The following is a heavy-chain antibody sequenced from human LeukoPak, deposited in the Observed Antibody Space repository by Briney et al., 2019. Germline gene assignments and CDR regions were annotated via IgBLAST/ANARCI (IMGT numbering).Heavy chain of an antibody. D-gene: IGHD7-27*01. V-gene: IGHV3-7*04. CDR2: IKHDGSEE. J-gene: IGHJ4*02. CDR3: ARALGNSTGDY. CDR1: GFTFNIFW. Sequence: GGSLRLSCAASGFTFNIFWMSWVRQAPGKGLEWVANIKHDGSEEYYGDSVRGRFAISRDNAKNSLILQMNSLRGEDTAVYYCARALGNSTGDYWGQGTLVTVSS.